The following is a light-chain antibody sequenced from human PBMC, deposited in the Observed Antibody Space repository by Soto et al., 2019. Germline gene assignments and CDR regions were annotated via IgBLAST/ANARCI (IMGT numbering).Light chain of an antibody. J-gene: IGKJ5*01. Sequence: EIVLTQSPATLSLSPGERATLSCRASQSVTNSLAWYQQKPGQAPRLLVYDASNRATGIPTRFSGSASGTDFTLTISRLEPEDFAVYYCQQYDTSSVTFGQGTRLEIK. CDR2: DAS. CDR1: QSVTNS. V-gene: IGKV3-11*01. CDR3: QQYDTSSVT.